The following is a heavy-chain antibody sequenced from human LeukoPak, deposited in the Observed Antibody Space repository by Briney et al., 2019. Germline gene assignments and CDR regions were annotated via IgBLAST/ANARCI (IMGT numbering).Heavy chain of an antibody. Sequence: GESLKISCQTSGFIFTTYWIAWVRQMPGKGLEWMGIIYPGDSDTRYSPSFQGQVTISADKSISTAYLQWSSLKASDSAMYYCARHSGSYLTPFDYWGQGALVTVSS. J-gene: IGHJ4*02. CDR1: GFIFTTYW. V-gene: IGHV5-51*01. CDR2: IYPGDSDT. CDR3: ARHSGSYLTPFDY. D-gene: IGHD1-26*01.